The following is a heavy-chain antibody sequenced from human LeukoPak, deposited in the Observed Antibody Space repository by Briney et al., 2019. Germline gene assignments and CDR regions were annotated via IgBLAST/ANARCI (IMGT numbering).Heavy chain of an antibody. CDR3: TTGSGYSTDWYDL. V-gene: IGHV3-15*01. D-gene: IGHD5-12*01. CDR2: ILSNTDGGTT. Sequence: GGSLRLSCAVSGFSFSKAWMSWVRQTPGKGLEWVGRILSNTDGGTTDYAAPVKGRFTISRDDSKSTLYLQMNSLTTEDTAVYYCTTGSGYSTDWYDLWGQGTLVTVSS. J-gene: IGHJ5*02. CDR1: GFSFSKAW.